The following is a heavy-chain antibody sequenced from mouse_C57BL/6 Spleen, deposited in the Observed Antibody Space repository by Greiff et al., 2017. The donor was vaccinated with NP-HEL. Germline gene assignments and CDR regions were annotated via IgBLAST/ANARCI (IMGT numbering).Heavy chain of an antibody. D-gene: IGHD2-4*01. CDR1: GYTFTSYW. V-gene: IGHV1-69*01. Sequence: VQLVESGAELVMPGASVKLSCKASGYTFTSYWMHWVKQRPGQGLEWIGEIDPSDSYTNYNQKFKGKSTLTVDKSSSTAYMQLSSLTSEDSAVYYCARWDDYEDYWGQGTTLTVSS. J-gene: IGHJ2*01. CDR2: IDPSDSYT. CDR3: ARWDDYEDY.